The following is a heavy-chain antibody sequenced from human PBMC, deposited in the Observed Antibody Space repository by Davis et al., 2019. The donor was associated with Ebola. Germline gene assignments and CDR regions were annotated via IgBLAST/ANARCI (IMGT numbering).Heavy chain of an antibody. Sequence: ASVTVSCKASGYTFTTYGISWVRQPPAEGLEWMGWIRTYNYNTNYAQNLHGRVTMTTDTSTSTAYMELRSLRSDDPAVYYCARDRYCSGGSCYSSYYYGMDVWGQGTTVTVSS. D-gene: IGHD2-15*01. CDR2: IRTYNYNT. CDR1: GYTFTTYG. J-gene: IGHJ6*02. CDR3: ARDRYCSGGSCYSSYYYGMDV. V-gene: IGHV1-18*01.